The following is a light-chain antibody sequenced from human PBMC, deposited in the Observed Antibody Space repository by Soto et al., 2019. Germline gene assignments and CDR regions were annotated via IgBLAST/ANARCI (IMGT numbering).Light chain of an antibody. J-gene: IGKJ2*02. CDR1: QSISSY. Sequence: DIQMTQSPSSLSASVGDRVTITCRASQSISSYLNWYQQKPGKDPKRLIYAASSLQSGVPSRFSGSGSGTDFTLPIRSLQPEDFATYYCQQSYSTPCTFGQGTKLEIK. V-gene: IGKV1-39*01. CDR2: AAS. CDR3: QQSYSTPCT.